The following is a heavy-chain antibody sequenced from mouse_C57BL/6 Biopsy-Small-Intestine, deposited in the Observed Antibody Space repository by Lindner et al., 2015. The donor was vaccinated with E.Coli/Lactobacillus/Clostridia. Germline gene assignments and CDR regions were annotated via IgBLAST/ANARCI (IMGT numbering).Heavy chain of an antibody. J-gene: IGHJ4*01. CDR3: ASEVAVAGRGIIDY. V-gene: IGHV1-84*02. CDR2: ITAANGNT. CDR1: GYNFPDYG. Sequence: SVKVSCKTSGYNFPDYGIHWVRQAPGQSLEWMGWITAANGNTKYSQKFLDRVTIVRDTTASTAYMELSSLRPEDTAVYYCASEVAVAGRGIIDYWGQGTLVTVSS. D-gene: IGHD1-1*02.